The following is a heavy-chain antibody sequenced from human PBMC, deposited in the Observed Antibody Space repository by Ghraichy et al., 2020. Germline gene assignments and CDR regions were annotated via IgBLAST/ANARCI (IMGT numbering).Heavy chain of an antibody. V-gene: IGHV5-51*01. Sequence: GESLNISCKVSGYIFTNYWIGWVRQMPGKGLEWMGAIYPSDSDTIYRPSFQGLVTISADKSIDTAYLQWSSLKASDTATYYCARGIYGSGGYLSDKWGQGTLVTVSS. CDR3: ARGIYGSGGYLSDK. D-gene: IGHD3-10*01. J-gene: IGHJ4*02. CDR1: GYIFTNYW. CDR2: IYPSDSDT.